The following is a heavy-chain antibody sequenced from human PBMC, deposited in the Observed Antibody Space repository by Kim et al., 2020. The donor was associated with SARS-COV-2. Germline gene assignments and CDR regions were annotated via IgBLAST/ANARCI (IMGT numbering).Heavy chain of an antibody. D-gene: IGHD3-10*01. CDR3: ARDFSHYYGSGSSFSGGAFDI. Sequence: GGSLRLSCAASGFTFSSYWMHWVRQAPGKGLVWVSRINSDGSSTSYADSVKGRFTISRDNAKNTLYLQMNSLRAEDTAVYYCARDFSHYYGSGSSFSGGAFDIWGQGTMVTVSS. CDR1: GFTFSSYW. J-gene: IGHJ3*02. CDR2: INSDGSST. V-gene: IGHV3-74*01.